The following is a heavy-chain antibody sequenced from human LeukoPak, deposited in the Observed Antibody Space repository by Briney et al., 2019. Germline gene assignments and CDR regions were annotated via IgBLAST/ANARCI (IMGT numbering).Heavy chain of an antibody. J-gene: IGHJ2*01. V-gene: IGHV4-34*01. CDR3: ARGTDYYDSAFDL. CDR1: GGSFSGYY. D-gene: IGHD3-22*01. CDR2: IFYSGST. Sequence: SETLSLTCAVYGGSFSGYYWGWVRQPPGKALEWIGNIFYSGSTYYSPSLKSRVTISLDTSKNQFSLKLSSVTAADTAVYYCARGTDYYDSAFDLWGRGTLVTVSS.